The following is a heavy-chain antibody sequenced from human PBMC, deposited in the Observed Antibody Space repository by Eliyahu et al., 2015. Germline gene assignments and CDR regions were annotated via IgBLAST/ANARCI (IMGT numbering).Heavy chain of an antibody. V-gene: IGHV1-18*01. CDR2: ISAYNGNT. J-gene: IGHJ4*02. CDR3: ARGGGDYAFMYFDY. D-gene: IGHD4-17*01. Sequence: QVQLVQSGAEVKKPGASVKVSCXASGYXXXXYGISXVRQAPGQGLEWMGWISAYNGNTNYAQKLQGRVTMTTDTSTSTAYMELRSLRSDDTAVYYCARGGGDYAFMYFDYWGQGTLVTVSS. CDR1: GYXXXXYG.